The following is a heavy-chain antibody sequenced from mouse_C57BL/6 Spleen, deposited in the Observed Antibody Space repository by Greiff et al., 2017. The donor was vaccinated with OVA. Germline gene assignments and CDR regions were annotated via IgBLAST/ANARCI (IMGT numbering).Heavy chain of an antibody. CDR1: GFTFSDYG. Sequence: DVMLVESGGGLVKPGGSLKLSCAASGFTFSDYGMHWVRQAPEKGLEWVAYISSGSSTIYYADTVKGRFTISRDNAKNTLFLQMTSLRSEDTAMYYCASSPGYYGSSSAWFAYWGQGTLVTVSA. CDR2: ISSGSSTI. D-gene: IGHD1-1*01. V-gene: IGHV5-17*01. J-gene: IGHJ3*01. CDR3: ASSPGYYGSSSAWFAY.